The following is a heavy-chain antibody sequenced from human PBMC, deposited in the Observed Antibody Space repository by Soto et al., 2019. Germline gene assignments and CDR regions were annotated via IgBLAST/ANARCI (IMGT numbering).Heavy chain of an antibody. CDR1: GASVSSAEHY. CDR3: ARLSGYDPAGAADM. CDR2: TYSSGGS. V-gene: IGHV4-30-4*01. Sequence: QVQLQESRPGLVKASQTLSLTCTLSGASVSSAEHYWSWIRQPPGKGLEWMGYTYSSGGSYYHGSLQSRVSIAVDTYQNLFSLKLTSVTAADTAVYYCARLSGYDPAGAADMWGPGILVSVSS. J-gene: IGHJ4*02. D-gene: IGHD5-12*01.